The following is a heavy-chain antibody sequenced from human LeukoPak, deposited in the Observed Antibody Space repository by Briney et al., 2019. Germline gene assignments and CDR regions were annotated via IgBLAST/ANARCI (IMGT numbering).Heavy chain of an antibody. J-gene: IGHJ5*02. D-gene: IGHD6-19*01. CDR3: ARQAVTPLNWFDP. CDR2: IYATGNT. CDR1: GGSISSYY. V-gene: IGHV4-4*09. Sequence: SETLSLTCTVSGGSISSYYWSWIRQPPGKGLERIGNIYATGNTNYNPSLKSRVTISVDTSKNQFSLKLSSVTAADTAIYYCARQAVTPLNWFDPWGQGTLVTVSS.